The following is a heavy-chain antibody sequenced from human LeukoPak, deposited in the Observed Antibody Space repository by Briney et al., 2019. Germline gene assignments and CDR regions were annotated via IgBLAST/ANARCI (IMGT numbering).Heavy chain of an antibody. CDR3: ARGPPQLWDEGY. D-gene: IGHD5-18*01. J-gene: IGHJ4*02. V-gene: IGHV1-69*01. CDR1: GGTFSSYA. CDR2: IIPIFGTA. Sequence: GSSVKVSCKASGGTFSSYAISWVRQAPGQGLEWMGGIIPIFGTANYAQKFQGRVTITADESTSTAYMELSSLRSDDTAVYYCARGPPQLWDEGYWGQGTLVTVSS.